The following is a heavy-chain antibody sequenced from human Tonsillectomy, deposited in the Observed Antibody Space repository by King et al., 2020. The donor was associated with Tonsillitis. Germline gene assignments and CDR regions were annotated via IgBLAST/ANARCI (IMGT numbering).Heavy chain of an antibody. CDR1: GGSISSYY. Sequence: QLQESGPGLVKPSETLSLTCTVSGGSISSYYWSWSRQPPGKGLEWIGYIYYRGSTNYNPSLKSRVTISVDTSKNQFSLKRTSVTAADTAVYYCARADYDSALLDYWGQGTLVTVSS. V-gene: IGHV4-59*01. J-gene: IGHJ4*02. CDR2: IYYRGST. CDR3: ARADYDSALLDY. D-gene: IGHD3-22*01.